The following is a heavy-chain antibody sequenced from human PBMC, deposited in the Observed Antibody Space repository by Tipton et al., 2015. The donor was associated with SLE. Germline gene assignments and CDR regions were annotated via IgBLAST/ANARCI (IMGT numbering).Heavy chain of an antibody. CDR2: IYDSGAT. Sequence: TLSLTCSVSGDSVSSRGYFWTWIRQSPGKGLEWIGYIYDSGATNYSPSLNRRVTMSVDTSKNQFSLMLDSVTAADTAMYYCARVGNFLGFYWGQGILVTFSS. CDR3: ARVGNFLGFY. J-gene: IGHJ4*02. CDR1: GDSVSSRGYF. V-gene: IGHV4-61*08. D-gene: IGHD3-3*01.